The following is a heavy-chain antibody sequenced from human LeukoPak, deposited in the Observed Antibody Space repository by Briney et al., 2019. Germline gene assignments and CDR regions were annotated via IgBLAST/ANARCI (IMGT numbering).Heavy chain of an antibody. V-gene: IGHV3-23*01. J-gene: IGHJ4*02. Sequence: PGGSLRLSCAASGFTFSSYAMSWVRQAPGKGLEWVSAISGSGGSTYYADSVKGRFTISRDNSKNALYLQMNSLRAEDTAVYYCARVRGVRGVIIRDLDYWGQGTLVTVSS. CDR3: ARVRGVRGVIIRDLDY. CDR1: GFTFSSYA. D-gene: IGHD3-10*01. CDR2: ISGSGGST.